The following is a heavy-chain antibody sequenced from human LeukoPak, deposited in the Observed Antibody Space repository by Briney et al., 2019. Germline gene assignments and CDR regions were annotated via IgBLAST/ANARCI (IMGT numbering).Heavy chain of an antibody. D-gene: IGHD1-26*01. CDR3: ANDHTVGATFGVYFDY. CDR2: ISGSGGSI. J-gene: IGHJ4*02. Sequence: GGSLRLSCEASGFTFSSYGMSWVRQAPGKGLEWVSGISGSGGSIYYADSLKGRFTISKDNSKNTLYLQMNSLRAEDTAVYYCANDHTVGATFGVYFDYWGQGTLVTVSS. V-gene: IGHV3-23*01. CDR1: GFTFSSYG.